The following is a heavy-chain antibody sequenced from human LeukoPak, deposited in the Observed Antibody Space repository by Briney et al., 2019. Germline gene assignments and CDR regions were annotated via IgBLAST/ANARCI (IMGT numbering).Heavy chain of an antibody. CDR3: ARDRKYYDFWSGLTDRQYYYCYYGMDV. V-gene: IGHV3-21*01. CDR1: GFTFSSYS. CDR2: ISSSSSYI. Sequence: AGGSLRLSCAASGFTFSSYSMNWVRQAPGKGLEWVSSISSSSSYIYYADSVKGRFTISRDNAKNSLYLQMNSLRAEDTAVYYCARDRKYYDFWSGLTDRQYYYCYYGMDVWGQGTTVTVSS. J-gene: IGHJ6*02. D-gene: IGHD3-3*01.